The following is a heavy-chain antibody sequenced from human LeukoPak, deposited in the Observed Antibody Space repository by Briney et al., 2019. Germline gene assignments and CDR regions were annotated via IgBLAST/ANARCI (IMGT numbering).Heavy chain of an antibody. D-gene: IGHD3-22*01. CDR2: IIPIFGTA. Sequence: SVKVSCKASGGTFSSYAISWVRQAPGQGLEWMGRIIPIFGTANYAQKFQGRVTITADKSTSTACMELSSLRSEDTAVYYCARGEGDMIVAFDIWGQGTMVTVSS. V-gene: IGHV1-69*06. J-gene: IGHJ3*02. CDR3: ARGEGDMIVAFDI. CDR1: GGTFSSYA.